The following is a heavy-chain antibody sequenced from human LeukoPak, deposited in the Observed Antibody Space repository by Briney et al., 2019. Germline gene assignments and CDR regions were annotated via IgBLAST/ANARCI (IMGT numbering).Heavy chain of an antibody. V-gene: IGHV3-30*03. D-gene: IGHD2-21*02. CDR2: VSSDGGTK. CDR1: KFTFSNYG. CDR3: HIVVVTAIGVPFDI. Sequence: GGSLRLSCTASKFTFSNYGMQWVRQAPGKGLEWVAVVSSDGGTKYYADSVKGRFTISRDNSKNTLYLQMNDLRAEDTAVYYCHIVVVTAIGVPFDIWGQGTMVTVSP. J-gene: IGHJ3*02.